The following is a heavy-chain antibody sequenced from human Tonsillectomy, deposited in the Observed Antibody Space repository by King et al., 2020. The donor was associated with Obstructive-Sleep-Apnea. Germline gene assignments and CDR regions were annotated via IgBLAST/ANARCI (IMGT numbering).Heavy chain of an antibody. CDR2: IYYSGKT. D-gene: IGHD3-10*01. CDR3: ASAGYYGSGSYAFDI. V-gene: IGHV4-31*03. Sequence: LQLQESGPGLVKPSQTLSLTCTVSGASISSGGYYGSWIRQHPGKGLEWIGYIYYSGKTYYNPSLKSRDTISVDTPKNQFSLKLTSVTAADTAVYYCASAGYYGSGSYAFDIWGQGTMVTVSS. J-gene: IGHJ3*02. CDR1: GASISSGGYY.